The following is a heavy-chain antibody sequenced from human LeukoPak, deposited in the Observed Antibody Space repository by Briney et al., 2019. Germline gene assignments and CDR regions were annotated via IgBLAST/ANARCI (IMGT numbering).Heavy chain of an antibody. CDR2: IIPIFGTT. CDR1: GYTSSRYG. J-gene: IGHJ4*02. V-gene: IGHV1-69*13. D-gene: IGHD6-25*01. Sequence: SVKVSCKASGYTSSRYGISWVRQAPGQGLEWMGGIIPIFGTTNYAQKFQGRVTITADESTSTAYMELSSLRSEDTAVYYCARDSGYDYCDYWGQGTLVTVPS. CDR3: ARDSGYDYCDY.